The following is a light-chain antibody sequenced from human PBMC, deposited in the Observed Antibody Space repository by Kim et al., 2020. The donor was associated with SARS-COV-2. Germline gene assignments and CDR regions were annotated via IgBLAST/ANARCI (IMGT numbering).Light chain of an antibody. Sequence: EIVLTQSPATLSLSPGERATLSCRASQNIYSYLAWYQQKPGQAPRLLIYDASSRASGVPARFRGGGSGTDFTLTISSLEPEDFAVYYCQQRTNRPPLSFGGGTKLEI. CDR1: QNIYSY. V-gene: IGKV3-11*01. CDR2: DAS. J-gene: IGKJ4*01. CDR3: QQRTNRPPLS.